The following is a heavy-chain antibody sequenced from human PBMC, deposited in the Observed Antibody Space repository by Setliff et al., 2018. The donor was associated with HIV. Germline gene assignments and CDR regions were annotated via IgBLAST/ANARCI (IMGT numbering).Heavy chain of an antibody. CDR1: SDSISSSY. V-gene: IGHV4-59*04. CDR2: VHHSGKT. CDR3: ASRVYYYDDSATLREEGFVP. Sequence: SEILSLTCTVSSDSISSSYWTWIRQPPGQGLEWIGYVHHSGKTDYNPSLKSRLTISVDTSKNQFSLKLSSVTAADTAVYYCASRVYYYDDSATLREEGFVPWGQGTLVTVSS. J-gene: IGHJ5*02. D-gene: IGHD3-22*01.